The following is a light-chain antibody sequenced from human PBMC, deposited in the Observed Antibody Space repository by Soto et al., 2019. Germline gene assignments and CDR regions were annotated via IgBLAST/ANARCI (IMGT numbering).Light chain of an antibody. V-gene: IGKV1-5*01. CDR1: QSISSW. CDR3: QQYDCYSGYT. CDR2: DAS. Sequence: DVQVTQSPSTLSASVGDRVAITCRASQSISSWLAWYQQKPGKAPKLLIFDASRLEIGVPSRFRGSGSGTEFTLTISRLQPDAFATHCCQQYDCYSGYTFGQGTKLEIK. J-gene: IGKJ2*01.